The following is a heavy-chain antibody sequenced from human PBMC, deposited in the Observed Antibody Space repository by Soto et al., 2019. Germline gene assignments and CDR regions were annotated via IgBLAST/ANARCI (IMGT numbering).Heavy chain of an antibody. CDR2: IYHSGST. CDR1: GGSISSSNW. CDR3: ARDLGLRFLEWLFPYYYYGMDV. D-gene: IGHD3-3*01. Sequence: TLSLTCAVSGGSISSSNWWSWVRQPPGKGLEWIGEIYHSGSTNYNPSLKSRVTISVDKSKNQFSLKLSSVTAADTAVYYCARDLGLRFLEWLFPYYYYGMDVWGQGTTVTVSS. J-gene: IGHJ6*02. V-gene: IGHV4-4*02.